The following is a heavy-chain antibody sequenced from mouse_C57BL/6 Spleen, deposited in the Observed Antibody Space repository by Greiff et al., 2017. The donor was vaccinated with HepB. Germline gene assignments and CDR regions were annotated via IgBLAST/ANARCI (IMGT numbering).Heavy chain of an antibody. D-gene: IGHD2-4*01. J-gene: IGHJ3*01. V-gene: IGHV1-81*01. Sequence: QVQLQQSGAELARPGDSVKLSCKASGYTFTSYGISWVKQRTGQGLEWIGEIYPRSGNTNYNEKFKGKATLTADKSSSTTYMKLRSLTSEDSAVYFCARGGIYYDYDDWFACWGKGTMVTVST. CDR2: IYPRSGNT. CDR1: GYTFTSYG. CDR3: ARGGIYYDYDDWFAC.